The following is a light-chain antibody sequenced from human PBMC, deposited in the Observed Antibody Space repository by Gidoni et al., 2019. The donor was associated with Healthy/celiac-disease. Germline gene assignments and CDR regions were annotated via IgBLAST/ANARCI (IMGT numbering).Light chain of an antibody. CDR1: QSISSY. V-gene: IGKV1-39*01. Sequence: DIQMTQSPSALSASVGDRVTIPCRASQSISSYLTWYQQKPGKAPKLLIYAAASLQSGVPSRFSGSGSGTDFTLTIRSLQPEDFATYYCQQSYSTPLTFGPGTKVDIK. J-gene: IGKJ3*01. CDR2: AAA. CDR3: QQSYSTPLT.